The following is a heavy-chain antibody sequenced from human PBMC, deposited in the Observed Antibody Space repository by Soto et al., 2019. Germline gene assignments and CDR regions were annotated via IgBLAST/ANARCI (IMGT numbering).Heavy chain of an antibody. J-gene: IGHJ4*02. CDR2: MNPNSGNT. CDR1: GYTFTRYD. Sequence: QVQLVQSGAEVKKPGASVKVSCKASGYTFTRYDINWVRQATGQGLERMGWMNPNSGNTGYAQKFKGTVTMTRNTSISTAYTELRSLRFEDTAVDYCARGSTMVRGVPPEYWGQVPLVTVSS. V-gene: IGHV1-8*01. CDR3: ARGSTMVRGVPPEY. D-gene: IGHD3-10*01.